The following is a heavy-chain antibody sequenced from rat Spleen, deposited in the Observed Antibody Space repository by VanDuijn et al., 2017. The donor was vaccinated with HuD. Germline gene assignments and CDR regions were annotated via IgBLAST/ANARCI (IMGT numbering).Heavy chain of an antibody. Sequence: EVQVVESGEGLVQPKGSLKLSCAASGFDFNSYGMSWVRQAPKKGLEWVAYISSGGGGIYYPDSVKGRFTISRDNAKSTLYLQMDSLRSEDTASYYCVRHGYTRYYFDYWGQGVMVTVSS. V-gene: IGHV5-25*01. CDR2: ISSGGGGI. CDR1: GFDFNSYG. CDR3: VRHGYTRYYFDY. D-gene: IGHD1-9*01. J-gene: IGHJ2*01.